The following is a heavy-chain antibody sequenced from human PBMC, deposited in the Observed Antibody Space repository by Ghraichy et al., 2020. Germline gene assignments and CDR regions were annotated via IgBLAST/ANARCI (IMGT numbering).Heavy chain of an antibody. J-gene: IGHJ4*02. CDR2: IYYSGST. CDR3: ARGPPDYDSSGYFDY. CDR1: GGSISSGGYY. D-gene: IGHD3-22*01. Sequence: SQTLSLTCTVSGGSISSGGYYWSWIRQHPGKGLEWIGYIYYSGSTYYNPSLKSRVTISVDTSKNQFSLKLSSVTAADTAVYYCARGPPDYDSSGYFDYWGQGTLVTVSS. V-gene: IGHV4-31*03.